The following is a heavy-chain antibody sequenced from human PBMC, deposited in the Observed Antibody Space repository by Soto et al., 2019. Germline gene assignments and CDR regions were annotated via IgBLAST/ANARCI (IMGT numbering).Heavy chain of an antibody. D-gene: IGHD1-1*01. J-gene: IGHJ4*02. CDR1: GFTFSSYS. Sequence: GGSLRLSCAASGFTFSSYSMNWVRQAPGKGLEWVSSISISSSYIYYADSVKGRFTISRDNAKDSLYLQMNSPRAEDTAVYFCAREGSYWNDVGPDWGQGTLVTVSS. CDR2: ISISSSYI. CDR3: AREGSYWNDVGPD. V-gene: IGHV3-21*01.